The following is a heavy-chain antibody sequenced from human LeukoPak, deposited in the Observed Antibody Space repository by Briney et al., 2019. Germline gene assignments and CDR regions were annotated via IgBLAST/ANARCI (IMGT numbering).Heavy chain of an antibody. CDR1: RFNFNDAA. J-gene: IGHJ3*01. CDR2: IASSGRNT. D-gene: IGHD5-24*01. V-gene: IGHV3-23*01. CDR3: AKDIQLSA. Sequence: GGSLRLSCAASRFNFNDAAMTWVRQAPGKGLEWVSLIASSGRNTYYTDSVRGRFTISRDNSKKTLSLQMNGLRVEDTAIYYCAKDIQLSAWGLGTMVTVSS.